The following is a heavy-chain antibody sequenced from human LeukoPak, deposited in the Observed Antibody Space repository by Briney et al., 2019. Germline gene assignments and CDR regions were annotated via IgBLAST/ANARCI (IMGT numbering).Heavy chain of an antibody. CDR3: ARVASHDPIDLRYYDSSGPRGYFDY. CDR2: IIPIFGTA. J-gene: IGHJ4*02. D-gene: IGHD3-22*01. V-gene: IGHV1-69*05. CDR1: GYTFTSYY. Sequence: GASVKVSCKASGYTFTSYYMHWVRQAPGQGLEWMGGIIPIFGTANYAQKFQGRVTITTDESTSTAYMELSSLRSEDTAVYYCARVASHDPIDLRYYDSSGPRGYFDYWGQGTLVTVSS.